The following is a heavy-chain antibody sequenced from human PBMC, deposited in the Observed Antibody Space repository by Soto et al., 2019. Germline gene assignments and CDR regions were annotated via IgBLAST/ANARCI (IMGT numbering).Heavy chain of an antibody. CDR2: IYYSGST. CDR3: ARDSYSSGWYAGDAFDI. Sequence: SETLSLTCTVSGGSISSYYWSWIRQPPGKGLEWIGYIYYSGSTNYNPSLKSRVTISVDTSKNQFSLKLSSVTAADTAVYYCARDSYSSGWYAGDAFDIWGQGTMVTVS. CDR1: GGSISSYY. V-gene: IGHV4-59*01. J-gene: IGHJ3*02. D-gene: IGHD6-19*01.